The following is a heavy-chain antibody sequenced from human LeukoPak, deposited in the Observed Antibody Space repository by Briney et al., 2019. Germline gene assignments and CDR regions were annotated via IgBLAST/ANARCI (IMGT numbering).Heavy chain of an antibody. Sequence: PGGSLRLSCVASGFSVSNYYMGWIRQGPGKGLQWLSYISRGSGDISYADSVKGRFTISRDNAKQSLSLQMNSLRAEDTAVYYCATGSQIRDPEYWGQGTLATVSS. V-gene: IGHV3-11*01. D-gene: IGHD3-10*01. CDR1: GFSVSNYY. CDR2: ISRGSGDI. J-gene: IGHJ4*02. CDR3: ATGSQIRDPEY.